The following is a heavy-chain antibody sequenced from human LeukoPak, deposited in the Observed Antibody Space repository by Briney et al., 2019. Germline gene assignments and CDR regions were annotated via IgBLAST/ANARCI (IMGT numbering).Heavy chain of an antibody. CDR3: ARRRITGTGPYSDY. V-gene: IGHV5-10-1*01. D-gene: IGHD1-20*01. Sequence: GVSLRISCKGSGYSFTSYWISWVRQRPGKGLEWMWRIDPSDSYTNYRPSFQGHGTISAAKSISTAYLQWSSLKPSDNALYYCARRRITGTGPYSDYWGQGTLVTVSS. J-gene: IGHJ4*02. CDR1: GYSFTSYW. CDR2: IDPSDSYT.